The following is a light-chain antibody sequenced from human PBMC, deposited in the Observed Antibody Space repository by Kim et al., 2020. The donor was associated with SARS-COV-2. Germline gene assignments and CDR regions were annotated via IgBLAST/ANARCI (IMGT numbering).Light chain of an antibody. CDR2: DVT. CDR3: ISYTTINTPYV. Sequence: QSALTQPASVSASPGQTITISCTGSNSDIGDHNYVSWYQYHPGEAPKLMIYDVTKRPSGLSNRFYGSKSGNTASLTISGLQAEDEATYYCISYTTINTPYVFGTGTKVTVL. V-gene: IGLV2-14*03. J-gene: IGLJ1*01. CDR1: NSDIGDHNY.